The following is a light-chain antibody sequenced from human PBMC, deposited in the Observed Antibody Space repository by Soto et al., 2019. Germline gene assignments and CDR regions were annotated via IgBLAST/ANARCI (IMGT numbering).Light chain of an antibody. J-gene: IGKJ4*01. CDR2: GAS. CDR3: QKYDSAPHT. V-gene: IGKV1-27*01. Sequence: DIQMTQSPSSLSASVGDRVTIACRATQGINNYLAWYQQRPGKVPKLLIYGASALQSGVPSRFSGRGSGTNFTLTISSLQPEDVAAYYRQKYDSAPHTFGGGTKVEIK. CDR1: QGINNY.